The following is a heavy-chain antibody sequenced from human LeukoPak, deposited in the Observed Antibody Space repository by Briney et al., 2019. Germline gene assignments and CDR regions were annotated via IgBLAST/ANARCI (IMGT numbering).Heavy chain of an antibody. Sequence: SETLSPTCTVSGGSISSYYWSWIRQPPGKGLEWIGYIYYSGSTNYNPSLKSRVTISVDTSKNQFSLKLSSVTAADTAVYYCAREKKGDILTGQGVYFDYWGQGTLVTVSS. J-gene: IGHJ4*02. CDR2: IYYSGST. D-gene: IGHD3-9*01. V-gene: IGHV4-59*01. CDR1: GGSISSYY. CDR3: AREKKGDILTGQGVYFDY.